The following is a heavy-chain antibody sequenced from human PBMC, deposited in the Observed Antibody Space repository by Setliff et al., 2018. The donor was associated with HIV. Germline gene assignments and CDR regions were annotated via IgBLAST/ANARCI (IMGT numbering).Heavy chain of an antibody. V-gene: IGHV1-46*01. D-gene: IGHD3-3*01. J-gene: IGHJ3*02. CDR2: INPSGGSS. CDR3: ARDRVRITIFGANDASDI. Sequence: GASVKVSCKASGYTFTSYYMNWVRQAPGQGLEWMGIINPSGGSSTYAQKFQGRVAMTRDTSTSTVYMELSSLRSEDTAAYYCARDRVRITIFGANDASDIWGQGTMVTVSS. CDR1: GYTFTSYY.